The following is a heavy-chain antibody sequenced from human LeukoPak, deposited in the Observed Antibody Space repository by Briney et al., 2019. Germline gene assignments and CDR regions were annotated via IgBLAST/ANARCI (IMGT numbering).Heavy chain of an antibody. Sequence: SETLSLTCTVSGYSISSNYYWGWIRQPPGKGLEWIGTFSHSGSTYYNPSLKSRVAISVDTSKNEFSLQLSSVTAADTAVYYCARRHWGAVSADSDYWGQGTLVTVSS. CDR1: GYSISSNYY. D-gene: IGHD7-27*01. CDR2: FSHSGST. J-gene: IGHJ4*02. V-gene: IGHV4-38-2*02. CDR3: ARRHWGAVSADSDY.